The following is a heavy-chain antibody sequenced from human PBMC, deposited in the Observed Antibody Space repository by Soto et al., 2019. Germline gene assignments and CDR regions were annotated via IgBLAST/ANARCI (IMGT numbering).Heavy chain of an antibody. Sequence: PGGSLRLSCAASGFTFSSYAMSWVRQAPGKGLEWVSAISGSGGSTYYADSVKGRFTISRDNSKNTLYLQMNSLRAEDTAVYYCAKDSTPIYSSGYPIVFDYWGQGTLVTVSS. D-gene: IGHD3-22*01. J-gene: IGHJ4*02. V-gene: IGHV3-23*01. CDR2: ISGSGGST. CDR1: GFTFSSYA. CDR3: AKDSTPIYSSGYPIVFDY.